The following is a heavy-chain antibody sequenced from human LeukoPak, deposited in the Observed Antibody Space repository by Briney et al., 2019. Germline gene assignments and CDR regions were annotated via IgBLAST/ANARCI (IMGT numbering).Heavy chain of an antibody. V-gene: IGHV3-74*01. J-gene: IGHJ4*02. CDR1: RFSFSNYW. CDR2: VKSDGSNP. Sequence: GGSLRLSCAASRFSFSNYWMHWVRQAPGKGLVWVSRVKSDGSNPSYADSVKGRFTISRDNAENMLYLQMNTLGAEDTAVYYCARDIFSGAGILDYGGQGPLATVPS. D-gene: IGHD3-10*01. CDR3: ARDIFSGAGILDY.